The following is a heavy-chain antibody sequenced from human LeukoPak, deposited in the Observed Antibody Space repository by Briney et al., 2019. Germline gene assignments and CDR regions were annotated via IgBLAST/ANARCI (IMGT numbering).Heavy chain of an antibody. D-gene: IGHD6-19*01. V-gene: IGHV3-23*01. CDR1: GFTVSSSY. CDR2: ISGSGAVT. CDR3: ARQGGAWYAFDY. Sequence: PGGSLRLSCAASGFTVSSSYISWFRQAPGRGLEWVSAISGSGAVTYYADSVKGRFTFSRDNSKNTLYLQMNSLRVEDTAVYFCARQGGAWYAFDYWGQGTLVTVSS. J-gene: IGHJ4*02.